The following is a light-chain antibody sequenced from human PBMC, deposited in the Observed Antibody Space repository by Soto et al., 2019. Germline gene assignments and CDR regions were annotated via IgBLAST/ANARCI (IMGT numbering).Light chain of an antibody. V-gene: IGKV3-20*01. CDR1: QSVSSSY. CDR3: QQSGSSPMYT. Sequence: EIVLTQSPGTLSLSPGERTTLSCRASQSVSSSYLAWYQQKPGQAPRHLIYGASSRATGIPDRFSGSGSGTDFTLTISRLEPEDLAVYYCQQSGSSPMYTFGQGTKLEIK. CDR2: GAS. J-gene: IGKJ2*01.